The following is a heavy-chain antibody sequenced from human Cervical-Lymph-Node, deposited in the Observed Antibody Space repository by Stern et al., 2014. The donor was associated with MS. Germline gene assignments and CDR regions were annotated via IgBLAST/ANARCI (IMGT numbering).Heavy chain of an antibody. CDR1: GFTFTSSA. J-gene: IGHJ4*02. V-gene: IGHV1-58*01. Sequence: QLVESGPEVKKPGTSVKVSCKASGFTFTSSAVQWVRQARGQRLEWIGWIDVGSSNTNYAQKFQERVTITRDMSTSTAYMELSSLRSEDTAVYYCAADQDYGDYGDLFDYWGQGTLVTVSS. D-gene: IGHD4-17*01. CDR3: AADQDYGDYGDLFDY. CDR2: IDVGSSNT.